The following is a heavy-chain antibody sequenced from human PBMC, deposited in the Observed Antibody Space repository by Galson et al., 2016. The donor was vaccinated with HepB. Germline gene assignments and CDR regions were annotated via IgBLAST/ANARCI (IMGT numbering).Heavy chain of an antibody. CDR1: GFTFNIYA. V-gene: IGHV3-23*01. Sequence: SLRLSCAASGFTFNIYAMSWVRQAPGKGLEWVSAISVSGGNTYYAYSVKGRFTISRDNSKNTLYLQMKSLRAEDTAVFYCAKLTSDWYGDYWGQGTLVTVSS. J-gene: IGHJ4*02. D-gene: IGHD6-19*01. CDR3: AKLTSDWYGDY. CDR2: ISVSGGNT.